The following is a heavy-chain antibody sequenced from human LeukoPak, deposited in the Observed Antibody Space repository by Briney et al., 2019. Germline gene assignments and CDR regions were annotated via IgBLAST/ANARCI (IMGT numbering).Heavy chain of an antibody. CDR2: ISGSAVDT. CDR1: GFTFSSYA. Sequence: GGSLRLSCAASGFTFSSYAMSWVRHAPGKGLEWVSAISGSAVDTWYADSVKGRFTISRDNSKDTLYLQMNSLRAEDTAVYYCAKDSMVRGVIIPIWGQGTLVTVSS. J-gene: IGHJ4*02. D-gene: IGHD3-10*01. V-gene: IGHV3-23*01. CDR3: AKDSMVRGVIIPI.